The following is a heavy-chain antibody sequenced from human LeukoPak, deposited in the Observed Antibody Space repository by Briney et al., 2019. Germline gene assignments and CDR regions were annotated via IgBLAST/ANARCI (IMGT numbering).Heavy chain of an antibody. V-gene: IGHV3-53*01. CDR1: GFTVSNTF. Sequence: PGGSLRLSCAASGFTVSNTFMSWVRQAPGKGLGWVSVIYSVGTTYYADSVKGRFTISRDNSKNTLYLQMNSLRAEDTAVYYCARGSGWLDYWGQGTLVTVSS. CDR2: IYSVGTT. D-gene: IGHD6-19*01. J-gene: IGHJ4*02. CDR3: ARGSGWLDY.